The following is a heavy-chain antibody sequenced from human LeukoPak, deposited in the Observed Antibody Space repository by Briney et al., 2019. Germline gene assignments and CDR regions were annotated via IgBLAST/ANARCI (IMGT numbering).Heavy chain of an antibody. CDR3: ARDLMARAARPC. CDR1: GFTFDDYA. D-gene: IGHD6-6*01. V-gene: IGHV3-9*01. J-gene: IGHJ4*02. CDR2: ISWNSGSI. Sequence: QPGRSLRLSCAASGFTFDDYAMHWVRQAPGKGLEWVSGISWNSGSIGYADSVKGRFTISRDNAKNSLYLQMNSLRAEDTAVYYCARDLMARAARPCWGQGTLVTVSS.